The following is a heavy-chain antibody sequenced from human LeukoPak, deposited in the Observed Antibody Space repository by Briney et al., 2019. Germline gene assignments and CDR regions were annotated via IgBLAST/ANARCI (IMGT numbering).Heavy chain of an antibody. D-gene: IGHD3-10*01. V-gene: IGHV3-64D*06. Sequence: GGSLRLSCSASGFTFSSYAMHWVRQAPGKGLEYVSAISSNGGSTYYADSVKGRFTISRDNSKNTLYLQMSSLRAEDTAVYYCVEDGPVWFGEFKNWFDPWGQGTLVTVSS. J-gene: IGHJ5*02. CDR3: VEDGPVWFGEFKNWFDP. CDR1: GFTFSSYA. CDR2: ISSNGGST.